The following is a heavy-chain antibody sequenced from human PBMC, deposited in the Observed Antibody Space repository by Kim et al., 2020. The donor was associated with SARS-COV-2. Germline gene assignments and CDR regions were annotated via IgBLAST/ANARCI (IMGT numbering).Heavy chain of an antibody. CDR2: IYTSGST. D-gene: IGHD6-19*01. Sequence: SETLSLTCTVSGGSISSGSYYWSWIRQPAGKGLEWIGRIYTSGSTNYNPYLKSRVTISVDTSKNQFSLKLSSVTAADTAVYYCARDLRAGIAVAGTAFDIWGQGTMVTVSS. CDR1: GGSISSGSYY. J-gene: IGHJ3*02. V-gene: IGHV4-61*02. CDR3: ARDLRAGIAVAGTAFDI.